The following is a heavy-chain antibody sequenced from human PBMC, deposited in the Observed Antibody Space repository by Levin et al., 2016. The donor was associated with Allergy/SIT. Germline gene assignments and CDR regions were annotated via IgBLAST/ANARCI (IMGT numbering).Heavy chain of an antibody. D-gene: IGHD3-22*01. V-gene: IGHV3-48*01. CDR2: ISSSSSII. Sequence: GESLKISCAASGFTFSSFAMNWVRQAPGKGLEWVSYISSSSSIIKYADSVKGRLTISRDNGKNSLYLQMNSLRAGDTAVYYCARGYYDSSGYSEPRRGAFDIWGQGTMVTVSS. CDR1: GFTFSSFA. CDR3: ARGYYDSSGYSEPRRGAFDI. J-gene: IGHJ3*02.